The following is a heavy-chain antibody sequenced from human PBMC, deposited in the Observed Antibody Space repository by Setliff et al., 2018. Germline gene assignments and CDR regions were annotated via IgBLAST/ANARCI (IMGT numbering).Heavy chain of an antibody. J-gene: IGHJ4*02. V-gene: IGHV3-20*04. CDR1: GFTFDDFG. Sequence: GSLRLSCEAYGFTFDDFGMSWVRQAPGKGLEWVSGTNWNGGSTAYADSVKGRFTISKDDSKNTLYLQMDNLRPDDTAVYYCARCGGGIGYSGTWFGHYDLWGQGTPVTVSS. CDR2: TNWNGGST. D-gene: IGHD5-12*01. CDR3: ARCGGGIGYSGTWFGHYDL.